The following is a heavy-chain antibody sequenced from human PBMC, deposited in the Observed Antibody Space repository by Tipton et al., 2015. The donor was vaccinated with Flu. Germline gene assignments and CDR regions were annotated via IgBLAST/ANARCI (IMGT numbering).Heavy chain of an antibody. J-gene: IGHJ4*02. D-gene: IGHD6-13*01. CDR1: GFTFSSYG. V-gene: IGHV3-7*01. CDR2: IKQDGSEK. Sequence: SLRLSCAASGFTFSSYGMHWVRQAPGKGLEWVANIKQDGSEKYYVDSVKGRFTISRDNAKNSLYLQMNSLRAEDTAVYYCARSQQQLVPNQFDYWGQGTLVTVSS. CDR3: ARSQQQLVPNQFDY.